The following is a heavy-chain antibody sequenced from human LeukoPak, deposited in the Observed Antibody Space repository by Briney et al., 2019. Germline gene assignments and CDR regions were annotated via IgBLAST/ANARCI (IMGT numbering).Heavy chain of an antibody. CDR1: GITGYS. V-gene: IGHV3-21*01. J-gene: IGHJ6*03. CDR3: AKDPLGGGYYYYYMDV. D-gene: IGHD3-16*01. Sequence: GGSLRLSCAASGITGYSMHWVRQAPGKGLEWVCSISSSSNYIYCADSVKGRFTISRDNAKNSLFLQVSSLRAGDMAVYYCAKDPLGGGYYYYYMDVWGKGTTVTISS. CDR2: ISSSSNYI.